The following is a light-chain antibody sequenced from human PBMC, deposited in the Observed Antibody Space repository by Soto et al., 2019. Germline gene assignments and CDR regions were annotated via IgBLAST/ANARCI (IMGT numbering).Light chain of an antibody. CDR2: DAS. CDR3: QQYGSSPLT. Sequence: EIVLTQSPGTLSLSPGETATLSCRASQSVRSNYLAWYQQKPGQAPRFLIYDASSRATGIPDRFSGSGSGTDFTVTISRLEPEDFAVYYCQQYGSSPLTFGGGTKVEIK. V-gene: IGKV3-20*01. CDR1: QSVRSNY. J-gene: IGKJ4*01.